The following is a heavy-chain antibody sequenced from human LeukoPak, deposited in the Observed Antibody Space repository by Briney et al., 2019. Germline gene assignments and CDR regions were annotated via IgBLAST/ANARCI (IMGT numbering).Heavy chain of an antibody. CDR2: INGDGSTT. CDR3: ASSSISAAPFDP. D-gene: IGHD6-13*01. J-gene: IGHJ5*02. Sequence: GGSLRLSCAASGFTFSTSWMHWVRQAPGKGLVWVSRINGDGSTTGYADSVKGRFTISRDNTKNTLYLHMNSLRAEDTAVYYCASSSISAAPFDPWGQGTLVTVSP. CDR1: GFTFSTSW. V-gene: IGHV3-74*01.